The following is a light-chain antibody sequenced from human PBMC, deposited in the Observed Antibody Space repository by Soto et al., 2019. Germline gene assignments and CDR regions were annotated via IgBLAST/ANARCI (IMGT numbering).Light chain of an antibody. CDR2: GNS. V-gene: IGLV1-40*01. CDR1: SSNIGAGYD. CDR3: QSHDSSLSAYV. J-gene: IGLJ1*01. Sequence: SVLTPPPSVSWAPRQRVTISFPGSSSNIGAGYDVHWYQQLPGTAPKLLIYGNSNRPSGVPDRFSGSKSGTSASLAITGLQAKDEADFYCQSHDSSLSAYVFGTGTKSPS.